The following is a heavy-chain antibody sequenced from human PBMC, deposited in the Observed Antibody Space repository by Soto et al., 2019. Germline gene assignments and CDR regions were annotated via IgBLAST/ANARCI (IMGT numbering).Heavy chain of an antibody. CDR3: ARDLGYYESSGYFDY. Sequence: GGSLRLSCAASGFTFSDYYMSWIRQAPGKGLEWVSYIGSSDNIIYYADSVKGRFTISRDNAKNSLYLQMNSLRAEDTAVYYCARDLGYYESSGYFDYWGQGTLFTVSS. V-gene: IGHV3-11*01. CDR1: GFTFSDYY. J-gene: IGHJ4*02. D-gene: IGHD3-22*01. CDR2: IGSSDNII.